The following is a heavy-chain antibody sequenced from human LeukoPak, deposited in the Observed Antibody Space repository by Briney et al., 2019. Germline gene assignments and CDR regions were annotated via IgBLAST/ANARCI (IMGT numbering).Heavy chain of an antibody. Sequence: GRSLRLSCAASGFTFSSYGMHWVRQAPGKGLEWVAVISYDGSNKYYADSVKGRFTISRDNSKNTLYPPMNSLRAEDTAEYYCAKGRQYWGQGTLVTVSS. J-gene: IGHJ4*02. CDR3: AKGRQY. V-gene: IGHV3-30*18. CDR2: ISYDGSNK. CDR1: GFTFSSYG.